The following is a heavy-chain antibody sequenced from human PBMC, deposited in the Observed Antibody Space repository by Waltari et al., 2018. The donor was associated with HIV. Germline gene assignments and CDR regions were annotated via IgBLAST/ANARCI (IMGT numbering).Heavy chain of an antibody. CDR2: ISYDGSNK. D-gene: IGHD3-10*01. J-gene: IGHJ4*02. V-gene: IGHV3-30*18. CDR3: AKGRGIDY. Sequence: QVQLLESGGGVVQPGRSLRLSCAASGFTFSSYGMHWVRQAPGKGLDWVAVISYDGSNKYYADSVKGRFTISRDNSKNTLYLQMNSLRAEDTAVYYCAKGRGIDYWGQGTLVTVSS. CDR1: GFTFSSYG.